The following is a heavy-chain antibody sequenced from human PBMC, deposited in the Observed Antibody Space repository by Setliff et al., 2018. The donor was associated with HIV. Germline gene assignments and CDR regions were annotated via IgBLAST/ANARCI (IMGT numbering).Heavy chain of an antibody. CDR1: GGSISSGSYS. CDR2: IYTSGST. D-gene: IGHD5-18*01. Sequence: SETLSLTCTVSGGSISSGSYSWSWIRQPAXTGLEWIGRIYTSGSTNYHPSLKSRVSISRDTSKNQFSLKLSSVTAADTXVFYCARDKXXSYGTYGAFDIWGQGTGSPSPQ. V-gene: IGHV4-61*02. CDR3: ARDKXXSYGTYGAFDI. J-gene: IGHJ3*02.